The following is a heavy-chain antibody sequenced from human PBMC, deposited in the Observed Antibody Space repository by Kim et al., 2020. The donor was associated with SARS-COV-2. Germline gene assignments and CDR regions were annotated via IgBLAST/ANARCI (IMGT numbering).Heavy chain of an antibody. D-gene: IGHD3-9*01. J-gene: IGHJ4*02. Sequence: ASVKVSCKASGYTFTSYYMHWVRQAPGQGLEWMGIINPSGGSTSYAQKFQGRVTMTRDTSTSTVYMELSSLRSEDTTVYYCARVPLYDILTGYSTTYYFDYWGQGTLVTVSS. CDR1: GYTFTSYY. CDR3: ARVPLYDILTGYSTTYYFDY. CDR2: INPSGGST. V-gene: IGHV1-46*01.